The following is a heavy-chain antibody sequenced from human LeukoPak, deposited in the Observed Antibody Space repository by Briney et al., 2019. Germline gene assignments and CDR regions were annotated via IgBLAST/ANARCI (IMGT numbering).Heavy chain of an antibody. CDR3: ATQQLVPAPFDY. D-gene: IGHD6-13*01. CDR2: IYYSGST. V-gene: IGHV4-59*01. CDR1: GGSISNYY. J-gene: IGHJ4*02. Sequence: SETLSLTCTVSGGSISNYYWSWIRQPPGKGLEWIGYIYYSGSTNYNPSLKSRVTISVDTSKNQFSLKLSSVTAADTAVYYCATQQLVPAPFDYWGQGTLVTASS.